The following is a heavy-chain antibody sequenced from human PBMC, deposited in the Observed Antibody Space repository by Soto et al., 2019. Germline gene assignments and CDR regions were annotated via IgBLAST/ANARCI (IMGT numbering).Heavy chain of an antibody. CDR2: IYYSGST. J-gene: IGHJ3*02. CDR1: GGSISSGDYY. V-gene: IGHV4-30-4*01. CDR3: ARDYYYDSSGYRTDAFDI. D-gene: IGHD3-22*01. Sequence: PSETLSLTCTVSGGSISSGDYYWSWIRQPPGKGLEWIGYIYYSGSTYYNPSLKSRVTISVDKSKNQFSLKLSSVTAADTAVYYCARDYYYDSSGYRTDAFDIWGQGTMVTVSS.